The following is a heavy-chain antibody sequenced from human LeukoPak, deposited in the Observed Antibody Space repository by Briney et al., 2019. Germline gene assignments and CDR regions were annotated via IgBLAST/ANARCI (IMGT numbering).Heavy chain of an antibody. D-gene: IGHD3-3*01. Sequence: ASVKVSCKASGHTFNSSYMHWVRQAPGQGLEWMGIINPSGGSTNNAQKFQGRVTMTSDTSTSTVYMELSSLRSEDTAVYYCARDGRYDFWSGSYEGAWYYYYMDVWGKGTTVTVSS. CDR3: ARDGRYDFWSGSYEGAWYYYYMDV. CDR2: INPSGGST. CDR1: GHTFNSSY. V-gene: IGHV1-46*02. J-gene: IGHJ6*03.